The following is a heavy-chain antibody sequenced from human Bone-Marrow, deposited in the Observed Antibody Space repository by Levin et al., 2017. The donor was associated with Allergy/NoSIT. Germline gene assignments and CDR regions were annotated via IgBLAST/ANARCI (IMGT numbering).Heavy chain of an antibody. V-gene: IGHV1-69*01. CDR1: GGTFSSYA. CDR3: ARIVYTASSGDYHYYYGMDV. D-gene: IGHD6-6*01. Sequence: KISCKASGGTFSSYAISWVRQAPGQGLEWMGGIIPLFGTANYAQNFQGRVTITADESTSTAYMELSSLRSEDTAVYYCARIVYTASSGDYHYYYGMDVWGQGTSVTVSS. CDR2: IIPLFGTA. J-gene: IGHJ6*02.